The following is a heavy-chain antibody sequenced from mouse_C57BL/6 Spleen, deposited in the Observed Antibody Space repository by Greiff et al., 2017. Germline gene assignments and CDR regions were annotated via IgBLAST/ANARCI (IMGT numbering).Heavy chain of an antibody. V-gene: IGHV1-64*01. CDR3: ARGNDYGIY. D-gene: IGHD2-4*01. CDR1: GYTFTSYW. Sequence: QVHVKQPGAELVKPGASVKLSCKASGYTFTSYWMHWVKQRPGQGLAWIGMIHPNSGSTNYNEKFKSKATLTVDKSSSTAYMQLSSLTSEDSAVYYCARGNDYGIYWGQGTLVTVSA. CDR2: IHPNSGST. J-gene: IGHJ3*01.